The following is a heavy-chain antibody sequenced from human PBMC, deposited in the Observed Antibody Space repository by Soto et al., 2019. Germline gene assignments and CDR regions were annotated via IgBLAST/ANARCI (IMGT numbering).Heavy chain of an antibody. V-gene: IGHV3-48*04. CDR3: ARGRTLDAFDI. CDR2: ISSSSSTI. Sequence: GGSLRLSCAASGFTFSSYSMNWVRQAPGKGLEWVSYISSSSSTIYYADSVKGRFTISRDNAKNSLYLQMNSLRAEDTAVYYCARGRTLDAFDIWGQGTMVTVSS. J-gene: IGHJ3*02. CDR1: GFTFSSYS.